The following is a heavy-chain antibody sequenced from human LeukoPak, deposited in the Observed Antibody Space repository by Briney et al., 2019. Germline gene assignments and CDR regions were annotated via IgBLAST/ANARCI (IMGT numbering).Heavy chain of an antibody. J-gene: IGHJ6*03. D-gene: IGHD6-13*01. Sequence: SQTLSLTCAISGDSVSSNSAAWNWIRQSPSRGLEWLGRTYYRSKWYNDYAVSVKSRITINPDTSKNQFSLQLNSVTPEDTAVYYCARARYSSSWYLYYYYYYMDVWGKGTTVTVSS. CDR2: TYYRSKWYN. CDR1: GDSVSSNSAA. V-gene: IGHV6-1*01. CDR3: ARARYSSSWYLYYYYYYMDV.